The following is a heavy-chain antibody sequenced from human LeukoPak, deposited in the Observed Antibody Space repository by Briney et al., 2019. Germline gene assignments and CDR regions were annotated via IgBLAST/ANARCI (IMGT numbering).Heavy chain of an antibody. Sequence: PSETLSLTCTVSGGSISSYYWSWIRQPPGKGLEWIGYIYYSGSTNYNPSLKSRVTISVDTSKNQFSLKLSSVTAEDTAVYYCARDQLVGAVPDYWGQGTLVTVSS. CDR2: IYYSGST. CDR1: GGSISSYY. J-gene: IGHJ4*02. CDR3: ARDQLVGAVPDY. D-gene: IGHD1-26*01. V-gene: IGHV4-59*01.